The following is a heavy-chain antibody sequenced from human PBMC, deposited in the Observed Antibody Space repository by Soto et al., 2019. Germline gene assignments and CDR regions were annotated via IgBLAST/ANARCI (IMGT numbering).Heavy chain of an antibody. CDR1: GFTVSSNY. J-gene: IGHJ3*02. Sequence: SLRLSCAASGFTVSSNYRSWVRQAPGKGLEWVSVIYSGGSTYYADSVKGRFTISRDNSKNTLYLQMNSLRAEDTAVYYCAREDGYRGGDAFDIWGQGTMVTVSS. CDR3: AREDGYRGGDAFDI. V-gene: IGHV3-66*01. CDR2: IYSGGST. D-gene: IGHD5-12*01.